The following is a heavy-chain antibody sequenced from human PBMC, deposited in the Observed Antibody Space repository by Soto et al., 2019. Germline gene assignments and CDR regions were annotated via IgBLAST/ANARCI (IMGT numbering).Heavy chain of an antibody. CDR2: IIPIFGTA. CDR1: GGTFSSYA. V-gene: IGHV1-69*13. D-gene: IGHD2-15*01. J-gene: IGHJ6*02. Sequence: ASVKVSCKASGGTFSSYAISWVRQAPGQGLEWMGGIIPIFGTANYAQKFRGRVTITADESTSTAYMELSSLRSEDTAVYYCARDQGLGYCSGGGCYPPGGYYYGMDVWGQGTTVTVSS. CDR3: ARDQGLGYCSGGGCYPPGGYYYGMDV.